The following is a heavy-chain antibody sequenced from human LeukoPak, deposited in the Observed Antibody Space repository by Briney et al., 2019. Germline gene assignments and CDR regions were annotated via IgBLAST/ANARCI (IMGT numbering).Heavy chain of an antibody. V-gene: IGHV3-66*01. J-gene: IGHJ4*02. D-gene: IGHD3-10*01. CDR3: ARGGDSLHY. Sequence: GGSPRLSCAASGFTVSSNFMTWVRQAPGQGLEWVSVIYSGGSTYYADSVKDRFTISRDNSKNMLYLQMNSLRAEDTAVYYCARGGDSLHYWGQGTLVTVSS. CDR2: IYSGGST. CDR1: GFTVSSNF.